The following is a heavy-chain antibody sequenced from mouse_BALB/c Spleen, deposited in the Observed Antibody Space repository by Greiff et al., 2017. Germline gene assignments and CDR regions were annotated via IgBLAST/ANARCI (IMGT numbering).Heavy chain of an antibody. CDR2: ISSGGSYT. J-gene: IGHJ3*01. V-gene: IGHV5-9-1*01. CDR3: ARRDSTAFAY. Sequence: EVMLVESGGGLVKPGGSLKLSCAASGFTFSSYAMSWVRQTPEKRLEWVATISSGGSYTYYPDSVKGRFTISRDNAKNTLYLQMSSLRSEDTAMYYCARRDSTAFAYWGQGTLVTVSA. CDR1: GFTFSSYA. D-gene: IGHD1-2*01.